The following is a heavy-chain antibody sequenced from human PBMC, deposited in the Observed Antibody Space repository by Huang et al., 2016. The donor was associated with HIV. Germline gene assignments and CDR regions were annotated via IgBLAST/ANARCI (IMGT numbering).Heavy chain of an antibody. CDR1: GFSFGSYN. CDR3: ARAYCGGDCYPGVTYRNGMDV. V-gene: IGHV3-21*01. D-gene: IGHD2-21*02. Sequence: QLVESGGGLVRPGGSLRISCATSGFSFGSYNMNWVRQAPGKGREWVASIRVSSKYIEYADSVKGRFTSSRENVKKSLYLQMHSLRADDTAVYYCARAYCGGDCYPGVTYRNGMDVWGQGTTVTVSS. CDR2: IRVSSKYI. J-gene: IGHJ6*02.